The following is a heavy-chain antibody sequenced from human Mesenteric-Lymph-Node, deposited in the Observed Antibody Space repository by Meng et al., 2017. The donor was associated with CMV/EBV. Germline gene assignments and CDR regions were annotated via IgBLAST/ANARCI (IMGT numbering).Heavy chain of an antibody. CDR2: IYSGSST. J-gene: IGHJ6*02. D-gene: IGHD6-13*01. CDR1: GFTFSSYS. V-gene: IGHV3-53*01. CDR3: STTEPGGYSSSWYGMDV. Sequence: LSLTCAASGFTFSSYSMNWVRQAPGKGLEWVSIIYSGSSTYYADSVKGRFTVSRDNSMDTVYLQMNSLRDEDTAVYYCSTTEPGGYSSSWYGMDVWGQGTTVTVSS.